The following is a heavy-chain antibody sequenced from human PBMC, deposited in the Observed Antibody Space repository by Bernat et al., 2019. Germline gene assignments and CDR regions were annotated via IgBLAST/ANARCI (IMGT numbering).Heavy chain of an antibody. J-gene: IGHJ6*02. CDR3: ARDCSGGSCTSFYYFAMDV. CDR1: GGTFSRYT. D-gene: IGHD2-15*01. Sequence: QVQLVQSGAEVKKPGSSVKVSWNLSGGTFSRYTISWVRQAPGQGLEWMGRIIPMFGIANYTQKFQGRITISADKSTSTAHMELSSLRPEDTAVYYCARDCSGGSCTSFYYFAMDVWGHGTTVTVS. CDR2: IIPMFGIA. V-gene: IGHV1-69*08.